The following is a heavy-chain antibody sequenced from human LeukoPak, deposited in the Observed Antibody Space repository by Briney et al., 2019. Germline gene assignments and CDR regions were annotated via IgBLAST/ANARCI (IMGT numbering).Heavy chain of an antibody. Sequence: SVKGRFTIPRDNAKNSLYLQMNSLRAEDTAVYYCARVRSGYDGMWFDPWGQGTLVTVSS. CDR3: ARVRSGYDGMWFDP. D-gene: IGHD3-9*01. V-gene: IGHV3-21*01. J-gene: IGHJ5*02.